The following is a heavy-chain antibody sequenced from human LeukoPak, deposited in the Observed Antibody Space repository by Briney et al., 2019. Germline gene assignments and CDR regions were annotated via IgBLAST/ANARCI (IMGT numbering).Heavy chain of an antibody. CDR1: GYTFTSYD. J-gene: IGHJ5*02. D-gene: IGHD3-3*01. CDR3: ARVKTIFGVVTRFDP. Sequence: ASVKVSCKASGYTFTSYDINWVQQATGQGLEWMGWMNPNSGNTGYAQKFQGRVTMTRNTSISTAYMELSSLRSEDTAVYYCARVKTIFGVVTRFDPWGQGTLVTVSS. CDR2: MNPNSGNT. V-gene: IGHV1-8*01.